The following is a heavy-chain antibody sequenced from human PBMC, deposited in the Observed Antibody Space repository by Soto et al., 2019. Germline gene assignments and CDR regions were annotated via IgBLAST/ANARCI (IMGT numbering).Heavy chain of an antibody. CDR2: IYYSGST. CDR3: ARRVRGTVVTHQGHFDY. D-gene: IGHD2-21*02. CDR1: GGSISSSSYY. V-gene: IGHV4-39*01. J-gene: IGHJ4*02. Sequence: QLQLQESGPGLVKPSETLSLTCTVSGGSISSSSYYWGWIRQPPGKGLEWIGSIYYSGSTYYNPSLKSRVTISVDTSKNQFSLKLSSVTAADTAVYYCARRVRGTVVTHQGHFDYWGQGTLVTVSS.